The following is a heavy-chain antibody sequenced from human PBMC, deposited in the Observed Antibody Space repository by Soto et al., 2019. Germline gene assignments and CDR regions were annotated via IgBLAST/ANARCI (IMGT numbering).Heavy chain of an antibody. D-gene: IGHD6-13*01. CDR3: AKDLYSSSWGYFQH. Sequence: GGSLRLSCAASGFPFSSYAMSWVRQAPGKGLEWVSAISGSGSSTYYADSVKGRFTISRDNSKNTLYLQMNSLRAEDTAVYYCAKDLYSSSWGYFQHWGQGTLVTVSS. CDR1: GFPFSSYA. J-gene: IGHJ1*01. V-gene: IGHV3-23*01. CDR2: ISGSGSST.